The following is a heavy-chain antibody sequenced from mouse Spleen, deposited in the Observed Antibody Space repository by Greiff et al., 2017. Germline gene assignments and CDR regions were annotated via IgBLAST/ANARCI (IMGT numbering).Heavy chain of an antibody. CDR2: ISYDGSN. V-gene: IGHV3-6*01. Sequence: EVQLVESGPGLVKPSQSLSLTCSVTGYSITSGYYWNWIRQFPGNKLEWMGYISYDGSNNYNPSLKNRISITRDTSKNQFFLKLNSVTTEDTATYYCARMGRLQYFDVWGAGTTVTVSS. CDR3: ARMGRLQYFDV. CDR1: GYSITSGYY. D-gene: IGHD4-1*01. J-gene: IGHJ1*01.